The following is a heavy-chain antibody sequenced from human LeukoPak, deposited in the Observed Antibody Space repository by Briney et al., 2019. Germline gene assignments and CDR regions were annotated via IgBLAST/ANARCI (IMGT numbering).Heavy chain of an antibody. CDR2: ISSSSSTI. J-gene: IGHJ3*01. D-gene: IGHD2-2*02. V-gene: IGHV3-48*01. CDR3: AMKAVPRPRLYDAFDF. CDR1: GFTFSSYS. Sequence: GGSLRLSCAASGFTFSSYSMNWVRQAPGKGLEWVSYISSSSSTIYYADSVKGRFTISRDNAKNSLYLQMNSLRAEDTAVYYCAMKAVPRPRLYDAFDFWGQRTVVTVSS.